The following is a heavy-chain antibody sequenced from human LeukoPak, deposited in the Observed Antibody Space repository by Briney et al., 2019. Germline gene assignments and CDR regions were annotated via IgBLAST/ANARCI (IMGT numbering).Heavy chain of an antibody. D-gene: IGHD3-3*01. Sequence: GGSLRLSCAASGFTFSSYGMHWVRQAPGKGLEWVAFIRYDGSNKYYADSVKGRFTISRDNSKNTLYLQMNSLRAEDTAVYYCAKDPDRFLEWLLGISYFDYWGQGTLVTVSS. CDR2: IRYDGSNK. V-gene: IGHV3-30*02. CDR1: GFTFSSYG. CDR3: AKDPDRFLEWLLGISYFDY. J-gene: IGHJ4*02.